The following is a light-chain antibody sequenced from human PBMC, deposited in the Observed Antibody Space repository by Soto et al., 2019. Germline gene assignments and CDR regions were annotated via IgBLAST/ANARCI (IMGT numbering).Light chain of an antibody. CDR3: QHYNTWPWA. CDR1: QSVSSN. V-gene: IGKV3D-15*01. CDR2: GAS. J-gene: IGKJ1*01. Sequence: TKLSIETLYVCRGGRASRSCRARQSVSSNLAWYQQKPGQAPRLLIYGASTRATGIPARFSGSGSGTEFALTISILEPQDFPTYCCQHYNTWPWAFVLGTKVDIK.